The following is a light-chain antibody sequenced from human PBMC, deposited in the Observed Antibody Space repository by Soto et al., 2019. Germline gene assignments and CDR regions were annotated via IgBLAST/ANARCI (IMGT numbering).Light chain of an antibody. CDR2: GAS. V-gene: IGKV3-15*01. Sequence: EIVMTQSPANLSVSPGERATLSCRASQSVSSNLAWYQQKLGQDPRLLIYGASARATGIPARFSGSGSETEFTLTISSLQSEDFAVYYCQQYQSWPLTFGGGTKVEIK. CDR3: QQYQSWPLT. J-gene: IGKJ4*01. CDR1: QSVSSN.